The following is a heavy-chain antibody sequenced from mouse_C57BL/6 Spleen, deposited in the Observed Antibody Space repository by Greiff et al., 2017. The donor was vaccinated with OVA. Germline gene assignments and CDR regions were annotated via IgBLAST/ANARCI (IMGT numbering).Heavy chain of an antibody. CDR1: GYAFTNYL. D-gene: IGHD1-1*01. CDR3: SSPSYYGRDY. J-gene: IGHJ2*01. V-gene: IGHV1-54*01. Sequence: QVQLQQSGAELVRPGASVKVSCKASGYAFTNYLIEWVKQRPGQGLEWIGVINPGSGGTNYNEKFKGKATLTADKSSSTAYMQLSSLTSEDSAVYFCSSPSYYGRDYWGQGTTLTVSS. CDR2: INPGSGGT.